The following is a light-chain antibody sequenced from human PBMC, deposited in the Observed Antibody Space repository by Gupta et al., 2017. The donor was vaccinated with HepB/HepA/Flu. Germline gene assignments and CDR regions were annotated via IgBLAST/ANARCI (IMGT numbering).Light chain of an antibody. Sequence: SALTQPASVSGSPGQSIPISCTGTSSDVGSYNLVSRYQQHPGRDPKLSSYEVSKRPSGVSNRFSGSKSGNTASLTISGRQADDEDDYYGCSYAGSVVFGGGTKLTVL. CDR3: CSYAGSVV. CDR2: EVS. CDR1: SSDVGSYNL. J-gene: IGLJ2*01. V-gene: IGLV2-23*02.